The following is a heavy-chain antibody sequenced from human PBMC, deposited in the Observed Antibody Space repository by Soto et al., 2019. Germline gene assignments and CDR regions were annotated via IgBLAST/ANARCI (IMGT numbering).Heavy chain of an antibody. CDR3: AKDIGGYSYGRGIDY. J-gene: IGHJ4*02. CDR2: ISWDGGST. V-gene: IGHV3-43*01. CDR1: GFTFDDYT. D-gene: IGHD5-18*01. Sequence: EVQLVESGGVVVQPGGSLRLSCAASGFTFDDYTMHWVRQAPGKGLEWVSLISWDGGSTYYADSVKGRFTISRDNSKNSLYLQMNSLRTEDTALYYCAKDIGGYSYGRGIDYWGQGTLVTVSS.